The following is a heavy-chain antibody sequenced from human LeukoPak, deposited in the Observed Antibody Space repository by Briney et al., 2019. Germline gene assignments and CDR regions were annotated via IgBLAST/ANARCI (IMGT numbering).Heavy chain of an antibody. Sequence: SETLSLTCAVSGGSISSGGYSWSWIRQPPGKGLEWIGYIYHSGSTYYNPSLKSRVTISVDTSKNQFSLKLSSVTAADTAVYYCATGKKGLGLLWFEDGWFDPWGQGTLVTVSS. V-gene: IGHV4-30-2*02. CDR2: IYHSGST. CDR1: GGSISSGGYS. D-gene: IGHD3-10*01. J-gene: IGHJ5*02. CDR3: ATGKKGLGLLWFEDGWFDP.